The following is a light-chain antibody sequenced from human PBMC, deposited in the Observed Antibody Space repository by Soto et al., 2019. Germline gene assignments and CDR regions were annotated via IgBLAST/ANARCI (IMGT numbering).Light chain of an antibody. CDR1: QSLVHSDGNTY. CDR2: KVS. CDR3: MQATQYRPYT. V-gene: IGKV2-24*01. Sequence: DIVLTQTPLSSPVTLGQPASISCRSSQSLVHSDGNTYLSWFHQRPGQPPRLLIDKVSNRFSGVPDRFSGSGAWTKFTLKISRVEAEDVGIYFCMQATQYRPYTFGQGTKLEIK. J-gene: IGKJ2*01.